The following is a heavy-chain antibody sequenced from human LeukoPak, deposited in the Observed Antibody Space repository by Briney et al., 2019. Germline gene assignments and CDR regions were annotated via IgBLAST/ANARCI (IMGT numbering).Heavy chain of an antibody. J-gene: IGHJ5*02. Sequence: GASVKVSCKASGYTFISYDINWVRQATGQGLEWMGWMNPNSGNTGYAQKFQGRVTITRNTSISTAYMELSSLRSEDTAVYYCARDYSSSWYRLGFDPWGQGTLVTVSS. CDR1: GYTFISYD. CDR3: ARDYSSSWYRLGFDP. V-gene: IGHV1-8*03. D-gene: IGHD6-13*01. CDR2: MNPNSGNT.